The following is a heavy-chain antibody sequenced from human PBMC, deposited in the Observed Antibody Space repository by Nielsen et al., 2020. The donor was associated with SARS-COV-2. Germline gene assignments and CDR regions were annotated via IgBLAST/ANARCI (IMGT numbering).Heavy chain of an antibody. J-gene: IGHJ4*02. CDR2: ISGSGGST. V-gene: IGHV3-23*01. Sequence: WIRQPPGKGLEWVSAISGSGGSTYYADSVKGRFTISRDNPKNTLYLQMNSLRAEDTAVYYCAKAGGTSGWYFFDSWGQGALVTVSS. CDR3: AKAGGTSGWYFFDS. D-gene: IGHD6-19*01.